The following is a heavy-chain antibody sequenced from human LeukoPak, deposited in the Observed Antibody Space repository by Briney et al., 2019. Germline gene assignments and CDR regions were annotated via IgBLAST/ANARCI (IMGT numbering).Heavy chain of an antibody. CDR1: GFTFSDYY. J-gene: IGHJ4*02. V-gene: IGHV3-11*06. CDR3: AKDHVTSSSWFPDY. D-gene: IGHD6-13*01. CDR2: ISSSSTYT. Sequence: GGSLRLSCAASGFTFSDYYMSWIRQAPGKGLEWVSYISSSSTYTNYADSVKGRFTISRDNSKNMLYLQMSSLRAEDTAVYYCAKDHVTSSSWFPDYWGQGTLVTVSS.